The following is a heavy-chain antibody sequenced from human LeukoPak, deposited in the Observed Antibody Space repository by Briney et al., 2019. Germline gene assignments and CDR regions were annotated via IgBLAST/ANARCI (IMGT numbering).Heavy chain of an antibody. D-gene: IGHD2-15*01. J-gene: IGHJ4*02. Sequence: GGSLRLSCAASGFTFSSYAMSWVRQAPGKGLEWVSAISGSGGSTYYADSVKGRFTISRDNSKNTLYLQMNSLRAEDTAVYYCATLVVAADTFDYWGQGALVTVSS. CDR2: ISGSGGST. V-gene: IGHV3-23*01. CDR1: GFTFSSYA. CDR3: ATLVVAADTFDY.